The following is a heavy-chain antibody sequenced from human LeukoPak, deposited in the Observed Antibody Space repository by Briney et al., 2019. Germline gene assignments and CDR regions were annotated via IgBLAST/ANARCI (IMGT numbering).Heavy chain of an antibody. J-gene: IGHJ4*02. CDR3: TSSFGQLSFFDY. D-gene: IGHD3-10*01. Sequence: PGGSLRLSCAASGFTFSSHGMNWVRQAPGKGLEWVGFIRGKAYGATTEYAASVKGRFTISRDDSKSIAYLQMNSLKTEDTAVYYCTSSFGQLSFFDYWGQGTLVTVSS. V-gene: IGHV3-49*04. CDR1: GFTFSSHG. CDR2: IRGKAYGATT.